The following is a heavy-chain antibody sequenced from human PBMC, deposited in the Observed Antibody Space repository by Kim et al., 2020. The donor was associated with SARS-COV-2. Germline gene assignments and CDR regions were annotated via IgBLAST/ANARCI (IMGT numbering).Heavy chain of an antibody. CDR3: AREDIVVVPAADQPKNYYYYYGMDV. CDR2: IYTSGST. CDR1: GGSISSYY. V-gene: IGHV4-4*07. Sequence: SETLSLTCTVSGGSISSYYWSWIRQPAGKGLEWIGRIYTSGSTNYNPSLKSRVTMSVDTSKNQFSLKLSSVTAADTAVYYCAREDIVVVPAADQPKNYYYYYGMDVWGQGTTVTVSS. D-gene: IGHD2-2*01. J-gene: IGHJ6*02.